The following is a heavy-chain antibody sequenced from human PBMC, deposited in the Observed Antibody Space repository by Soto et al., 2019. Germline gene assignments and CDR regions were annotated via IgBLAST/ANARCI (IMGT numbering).Heavy chain of an antibody. V-gene: IGHV4-39*01. Sequence: QLQLQESGPGLVKPSETLSLTCTVSGGSISSSSYYWGWIRQPPGKGLEWIGSIYYSGSTYYNPSLKRRVTISVDTSKNQFSLKLSSVTAADTAVYYCARLRVAARIFDYWGQGTLVTVSS. J-gene: IGHJ4*02. CDR1: GGSISSSSYY. CDR2: IYYSGST. D-gene: IGHD6-6*01. CDR3: ARLRVAARIFDY.